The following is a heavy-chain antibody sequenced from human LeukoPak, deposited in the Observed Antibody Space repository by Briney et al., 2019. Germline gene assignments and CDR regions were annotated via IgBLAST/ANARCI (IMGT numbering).Heavy chain of an antibody. D-gene: IGHD1-26*01. Sequence: SETLSLTCGVSGGSISGTNWWSWVRQPPGQGLEWIGEISLAGQANFNPSLNGRVTMSLDKSSNQLSLHLTSVTAADTATYFCSRESGPFCPFGYWGQGTLVIVSS. CDR1: GGSISGTNW. J-gene: IGHJ4*02. V-gene: IGHV4/OR15-8*02. CDR3: SRESGPFCPFGY. CDR2: ISLAGQA.